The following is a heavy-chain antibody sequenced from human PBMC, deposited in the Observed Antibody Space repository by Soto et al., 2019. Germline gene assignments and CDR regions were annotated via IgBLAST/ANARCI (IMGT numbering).Heavy chain of an antibody. CDR2: IRWNSGSI. CDR1: GFTFDDHG. Sequence: EVDLVESGGGLAQPWRSLRLSRVASGFTFDDHGMHWVRQIPGRGLELVSGIRWNSGSIGYSESVKERFTIFRYNAKNSLSLEMNSLRQADTPVYNCVRDTSSGWDLKDPGGQGVQVSVSS. V-gene: IGHV3-9*01. D-gene: IGHD3-9*01. CDR3: VRDTSSGWDLKDP. J-gene: IGHJ5*02.